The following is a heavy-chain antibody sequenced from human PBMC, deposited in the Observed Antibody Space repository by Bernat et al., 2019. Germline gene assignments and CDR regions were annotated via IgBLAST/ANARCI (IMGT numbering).Heavy chain of an antibody. V-gene: IGHV3-23*01. Sequence: EVQLLESGGGLVQPGGSLRLSCAASGFTFSSYAMSWVRQAPGKGLEWVSAISGSGGSTYYADSVKGRFTISRDNSKNTLYLQMNSLRAEDTAVYYCARGEYCSGGSCYGENWFDPWGQGTLVTVSS. CDR3: ARGEYCSGGSCYGENWFDP. J-gene: IGHJ5*02. D-gene: IGHD2-15*01. CDR1: GFTFSSYA. CDR2: ISGSGGST.